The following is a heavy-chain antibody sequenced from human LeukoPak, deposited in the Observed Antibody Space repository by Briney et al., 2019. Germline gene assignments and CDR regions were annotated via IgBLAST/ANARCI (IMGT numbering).Heavy chain of an antibody. V-gene: IGHV3-9*01. J-gene: IGHJ6*02. D-gene: IGHD3-22*01. CDR1: GFTFDDYA. CDR3: ARELDYYDSSGKDYYYGMDV. CDR2: ISWNSGSI. Sequence: PGGSLRLSCAASGFTFDDYAMHWVRQAPGKGLEWVSGISWNSGSIGYADSVKGRFTISRDNAKNSLYLQMNSLRAEDTAVYYCARELDYYDSSGKDYYYGMDVWGQGTTVTVSS.